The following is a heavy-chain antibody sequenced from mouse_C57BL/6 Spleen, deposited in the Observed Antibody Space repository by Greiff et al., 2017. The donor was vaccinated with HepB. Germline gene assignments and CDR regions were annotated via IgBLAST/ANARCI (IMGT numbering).Heavy chain of an antibody. CDR2: ISSGGDYI. CDR1: GFTFSSYA. V-gene: IGHV5-9-1*02. D-gene: IGHD2-5*01. CDR3: TRGGHSTPFAY. Sequence: EVKLMESGEGLVKPGGSLKLSCAASGFTFSSYAMSWVRQTPEKRLEWVAYISSGGDYIYYADTVKGRFTISRDNARNTLYLQMSSLKSEDTAMYYCTRGGHSTPFAYWGQGTLVTVSA. J-gene: IGHJ3*01.